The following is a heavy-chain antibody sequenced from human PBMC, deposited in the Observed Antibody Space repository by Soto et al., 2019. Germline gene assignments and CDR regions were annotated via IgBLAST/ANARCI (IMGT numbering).Heavy chain of an antibody. CDR2: IYPGDSDT. V-gene: IGHV5-51*01. CDR1: GYSFIDYW. CDR3: ARPSATYYYYGMDV. J-gene: IGHJ6*02. Sequence: GESLKISCKGSGYSFIDYWIGWVRQEPGKGLEWMGVIYPGDSDTRYSPSFQGQVTISADKSISTAYLQWSSLKASDTAMYYCARPSATYYYYGMDVWGQGTTVSVSS. D-gene: IGHD3-3*01.